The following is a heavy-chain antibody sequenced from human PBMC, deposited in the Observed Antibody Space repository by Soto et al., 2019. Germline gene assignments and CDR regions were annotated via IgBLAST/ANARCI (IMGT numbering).Heavy chain of an antibody. CDR2: ISGSGGST. V-gene: IGHV3-23*01. Sequence: GGSLRLSCAASGFTFSSYAMSWVRQAPEKGLEWVSAISGSGGSTYYADSVKGRFTISRDNSKNTLYLQMNSLRAEDTAVYYCAKDRGIVVVTAIPGSFDYWGQGTLVTVSS. CDR3: AKDRGIVVVTAIPGSFDY. CDR1: GFTFSSYA. D-gene: IGHD2-21*02. J-gene: IGHJ4*02.